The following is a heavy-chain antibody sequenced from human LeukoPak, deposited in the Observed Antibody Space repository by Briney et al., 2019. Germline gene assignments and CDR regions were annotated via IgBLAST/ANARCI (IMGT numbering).Heavy chain of an antibody. CDR1: GGSISSYY. CDR3: AGWGPYFDY. D-gene: IGHD7-27*01. CDR2: IYYSGST. J-gene: IGHJ4*01. Sequence: PSETLSLTCTVSGGSISSYYWSWIRQPPGKGLEWIGYIYYSGSTNYNPSLKSRVTISVDTSKNQFSLKLSSVTAADTAVYYCAGWGPYFDYWGQGTLVTVSS. V-gene: IGHV4-59*12.